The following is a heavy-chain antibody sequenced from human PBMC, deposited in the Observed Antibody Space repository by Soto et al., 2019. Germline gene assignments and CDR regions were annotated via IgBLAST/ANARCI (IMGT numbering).Heavy chain of an antibody. V-gene: IGHV3-33*01. CDR3: VRGSYCTTTTCYNLGWFAP. Sequence: PGGSLRLSCATSGFTFSGFVMHWVRQAPGKGLEWVAVIWYDGSDKYYTDSVKGRFTIARDDSKNTLYLQMNNLRVEDTAVYYCVRGSYCTTTTCYNLGWFAPWGQGTLVTVSS. CDR2: IWYDGSDK. J-gene: IGHJ5*02. CDR1: GFTFSGFV. D-gene: IGHD2-2*02.